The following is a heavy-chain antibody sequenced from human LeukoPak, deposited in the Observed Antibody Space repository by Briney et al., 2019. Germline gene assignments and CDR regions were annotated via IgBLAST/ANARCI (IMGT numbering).Heavy chain of an antibody. CDR1: GYTFTGYY. V-gene: IGHV1-2*06. CDR2: INPNSGGT. Sequence: GASVKVSCKASGYTFTGYYMHWVRQAPGQGLEWMGRINPNSGGTNYAQKFQGRVTMTRDTSISTAYMELSRLRSDDTAVYYCASLSWDYDFWSGYDGELFDIWGQGTMVTVSS. CDR3: ASLSWDYDFWSGYDGELFDI. J-gene: IGHJ3*02. D-gene: IGHD3-3*01.